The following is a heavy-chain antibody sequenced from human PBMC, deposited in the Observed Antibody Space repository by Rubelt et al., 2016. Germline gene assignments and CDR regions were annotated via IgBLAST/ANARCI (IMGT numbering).Heavy chain of an antibody. CDR1: GGSFSGYY. Sequence: QVQLQQWGAGLLKPSETPSLTCAVYGGSFSGYYWSWIRQPPGKGLEWIGEINHSGSTNYNPSLKSRVTISVDTSKNQFSLKLSSVTAADTAVYYCARGGPSGSYQYWGQGTLVTVSS. CDR3: ARGGPSGSYQY. D-gene: IGHD1-26*01. V-gene: IGHV4-34*01. J-gene: IGHJ4*02. CDR2: INHSGST.